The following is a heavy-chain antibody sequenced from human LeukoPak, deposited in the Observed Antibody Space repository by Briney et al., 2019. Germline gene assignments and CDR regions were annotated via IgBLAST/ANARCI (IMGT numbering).Heavy chain of an antibody. D-gene: IGHD3-22*01. CDR3: ARSKEYYYDSSGYYPAYYFDY. CDR2: IYYSGST. CDR1: GGSISSSSYY. Sequence: SETLSLTCTVSGGSISSSSYYWGWVRQPPGKGLEWIGSIYYSGSTYYNPSLKSRVTISVDTSKNQFSLKLSSVTAADTAVYYCARSKEYYYDSSGYYPAYYFDYWGQGTLVTVSS. V-gene: IGHV4-39*01. J-gene: IGHJ4*02.